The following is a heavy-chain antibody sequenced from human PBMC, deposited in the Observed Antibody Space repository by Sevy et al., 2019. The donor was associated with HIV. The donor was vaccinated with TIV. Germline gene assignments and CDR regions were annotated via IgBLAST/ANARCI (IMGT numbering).Heavy chain of an antibody. D-gene: IGHD3-22*01. J-gene: IGHJ5*02. CDR2: IYYSGST. Sequence: SETLSLTCTVSGGSISSYYWSWIRQPPGKGLEWIGYIYYSGSTNYNPSLKSRVTISEDTSKNQFSLKLSSVTAADTAVYYCAGIPTTYYYDSSGYYPPQGWFDPWGQGTLVTVSS. CDR3: AGIPTTYYYDSSGYYPPQGWFDP. V-gene: IGHV4-59*01. CDR1: GGSISSYY.